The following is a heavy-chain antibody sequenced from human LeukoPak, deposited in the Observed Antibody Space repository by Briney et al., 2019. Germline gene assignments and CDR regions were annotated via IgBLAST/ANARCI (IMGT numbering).Heavy chain of an antibody. J-gene: IGHJ6*04. CDR1: GYRFTSYW. CDR3: ARTQAVAGTGGMDV. V-gene: IGHV5-51*01. CDR2: IYPGDSDT. Sequence: GESLKISCKGSGYRFTSYWIGWVRQKPGKGLEWMGIIYPGDSDTRYSPSFRGQVTISADTSISTAYMELSRLRSDDTAVYYCARTQAVAGTGGMDVWGKGTTVTISS. D-gene: IGHD6-19*01.